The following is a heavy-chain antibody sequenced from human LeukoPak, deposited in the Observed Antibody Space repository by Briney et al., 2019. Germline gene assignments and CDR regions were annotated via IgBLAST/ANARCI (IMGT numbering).Heavy chain of an antibody. CDR2: ISGSGGST. V-gene: IGHV3-23*01. CDR1: GFTFSHSA. Sequence: TGGSLRLSCAASGFTFSHSAMSWVRQAPGKGLEWVSAISGSGGSTYYADSVKGRFTISRDNSKNALYLQMNSLRAEDTAVYYCAKDPDLKTFDYWGQGTLVTVSS. CDR3: AKDPDLKTFDY. J-gene: IGHJ4*02.